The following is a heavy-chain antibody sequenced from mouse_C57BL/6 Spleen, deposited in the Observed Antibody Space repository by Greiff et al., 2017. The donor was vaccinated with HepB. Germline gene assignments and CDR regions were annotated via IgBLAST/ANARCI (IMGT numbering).Heavy chain of an antibody. J-gene: IGHJ3*01. D-gene: IGHD1-1*01. CDR3: ARSGYYGSSYPAWFAY. V-gene: IGHV1-55*01. Sequence: VQLQQPGAELVKPGASVKMSYKASGYTFTSYWITWVKQRPGQGLEWIGDIYPGSGSTNYNEKFKSKATLTVDSSSSTAYMQLSSLTSEDSAVYYCARSGYYGSSYPAWFAYWGQGTLVTVSA. CDR1: GYTFTSYW. CDR2: IYPGSGST.